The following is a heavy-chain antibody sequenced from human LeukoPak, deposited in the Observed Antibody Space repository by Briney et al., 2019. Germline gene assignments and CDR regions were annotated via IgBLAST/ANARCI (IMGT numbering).Heavy chain of an antibody. CDR3: ARRYGGWGAFDI. Sequence: GGSLRLSCAASEFTYSAYAMSWVHQAPGKGLDGVSTISGDGRSTFYADSVKGRFTISRDDSKTTVFLQMNSLRAEDTAIYYCARRYGGWGAFDIWGQGTVVTVSS. CDR1: EFTYSAYA. J-gene: IGHJ3*02. CDR2: ISGDGRST. V-gene: IGHV3-23*01. D-gene: IGHD4-23*01.